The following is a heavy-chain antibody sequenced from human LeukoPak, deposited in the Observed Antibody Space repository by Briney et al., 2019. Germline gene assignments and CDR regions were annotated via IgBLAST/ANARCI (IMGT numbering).Heavy chain of an antibody. Sequence: PSETLSLACAVYGGSFSGYCWSWIRQPPGKGLEWIGEINHSGSTNYNPSLKSRVTISVDTSKNQFSLKLSSVTAADTAVYYCARGLVLRGAFDIWGQGTMVTVSS. CDR1: GGSFSGYC. D-gene: IGHD5-12*01. CDR3: ARGLVLRGAFDI. CDR2: INHSGST. J-gene: IGHJ3*02. V-gene: IGHV4-34*01.